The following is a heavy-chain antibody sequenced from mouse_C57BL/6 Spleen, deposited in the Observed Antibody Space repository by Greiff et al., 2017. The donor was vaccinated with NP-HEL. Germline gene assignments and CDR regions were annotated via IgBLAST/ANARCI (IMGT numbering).Heavy chain of an antibody. CDR1: GYTFTDYY. CDR3: ARMGTTVVDYFDY. D-gene: IGHD1-1*01. V-gene: IGHV1-19*01. J-gene: IGHJ2*01. CDR2: INPYNGGT. Sequence: SGPVLVKPGASVKMSCKASGYTFTDYYMNWVKQSHGKSLEWIGVINPYNGGTSYNQKFKGKATLTVDKSSSTAYMELNSLTSEDSAVYYCARMGTTVVDYFDYWGQGTTLTVSS.